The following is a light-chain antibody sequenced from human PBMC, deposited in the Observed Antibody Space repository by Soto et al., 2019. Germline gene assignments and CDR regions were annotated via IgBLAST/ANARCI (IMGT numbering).Light chain of an antibody. CDR1: SGSVGTFNF. Sequence: QSVLTQPASVSGSPGQSITISCSGTSGSVGTFNFVSWYQQHPGKAPRLMIYAVTDRPSGVSSRFSGSKSGNTAYLTISGLRAEDEADYYCSSYITTSSRLFGTGTKVTVL. CDR3: SSYITTSSRL. V-gene: IGLV2-14*01. CDR2: AVT. J-gene: IGLJ1*01.